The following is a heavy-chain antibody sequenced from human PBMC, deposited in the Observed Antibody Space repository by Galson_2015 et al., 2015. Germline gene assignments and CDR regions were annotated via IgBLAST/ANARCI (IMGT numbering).Heavy chain of an antibody. D-gene: IGHD3-16*02. CDR2: ISYSGST. CDR1: GGSISSSSYF. Sequence: ETLSLTCTVSGGSISSSSYFWGWIRQSPGKGLEWVGSISYSGSTYYNPSLESRVTISADTSKDQFSLKLSSVTAADTAVYYCVSYRPDTRPFDYWGQGTLVSVSS. CDR3: VSYRPDTRPFDY. J-gene: IGHJ4*02. V-gene: IGHV4-39*01.